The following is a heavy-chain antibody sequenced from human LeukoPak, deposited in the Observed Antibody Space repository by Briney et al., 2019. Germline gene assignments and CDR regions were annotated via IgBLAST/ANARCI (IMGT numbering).Heavy chain of an antibody. D-gene: IGHD3-3*01. J-gene: IGHJ6*02. Sequence: ASVKVSCTASGYTFTSYGISWVRQAPGQGLEWMGWISAYNGNTNYAQKLQGRVTMTTDTSTSTACMELRSLRSDDTAVYYCARDDSNLNYYDFWSGYYQTYYYYGMDVWGQGTTVTVSS. CDR3: ARDDSNLNYYDFWSGYYQTYYYYGMDV. CDR1: GYTFTSYG. CDR2: ISAYNGNT. V-gene: IGHV1-18*01.